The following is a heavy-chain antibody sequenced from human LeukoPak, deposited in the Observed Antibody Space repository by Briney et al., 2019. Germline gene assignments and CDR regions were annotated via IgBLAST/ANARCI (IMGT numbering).Heavy chain of an antibody. CDR3: ATGRNGVVPSPILGVGPWYNYHYMDV. Sequence: PSETLSLTCVVYGGSFGGYYWSWIRQPPGKGLEWIGESDHSGTTNYNPSLKSRVTMSVDTSKNQFSLMVSSVTAADTAVYYCATGRNGVVPSPILGVGPWYNYHYMDVWGKGTTVTVSS. CDR2: SDHSGTT. J-gene: IGHJ6*03. CDR1: GGSFGGYY. D-gene: IGHD2-2*02. V-gene: IGHV4-34*01.